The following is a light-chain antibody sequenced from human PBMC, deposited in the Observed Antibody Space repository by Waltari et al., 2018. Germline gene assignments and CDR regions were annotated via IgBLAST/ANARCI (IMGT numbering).Light chain of an antibody. J-gene: IGLJ1*01. V-gene: IGLV1-40*01. CDR2: ISV. Sequence: QSVLTQPPSVSGAPGQRVTLSCTGTSSNIGAGHDVHWYQQIPGTVPNLLIYISVIRPSVFPDRFSGSKSGTSASLAITGLQADYEADYYCQSYDINLSAYFFGTVTKFTVL. CDR3: QSYDINLSAYF. CDR1: SSNIGAGHD.